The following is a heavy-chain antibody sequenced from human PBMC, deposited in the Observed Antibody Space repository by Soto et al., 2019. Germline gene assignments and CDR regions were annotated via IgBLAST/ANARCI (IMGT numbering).Heavy chain of an antibody. CDR3: ARVPCAHSCDWFDP. CDR1: GGTFSSYA. CDR2: IIPIFGTA. Sequence: SVKVSCKASGGTFSSYAISWVRQAPGQGLEWMGGIIPIFGTANYAQKFQGRATITADESTSTAYMELSSLRSEDTAVYYCARVPCAHSCDWFDPWGQGTLVTVSS. J-gene: IGHJ5*02. D-gene: IGHD4-4*01. V-gene: IGHV1-69*13.